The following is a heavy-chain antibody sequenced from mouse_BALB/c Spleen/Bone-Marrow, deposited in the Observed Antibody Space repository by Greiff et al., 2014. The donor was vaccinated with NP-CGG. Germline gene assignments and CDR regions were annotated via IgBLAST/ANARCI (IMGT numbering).Heavy chain of an antibody. CDR3: ARRDYGPFYALDY. V-gene: IGHV1-4*01. J-gene: IGHJ4*01. Sequence: VQLQQSGAELARPGASVKMSCKASGYTFTSFTIHWVKQRPGQGLEWIGYINPSSGYTNYNQSFKDKATLTADKSASTAYMQLTSLTSEDSAVYYCARRDYGPFYALDYWGQGTSVTVSS. CDR2: INPSSGYT. CDR1: GYTFTSFT. D-gene: IGHD1-2*01.